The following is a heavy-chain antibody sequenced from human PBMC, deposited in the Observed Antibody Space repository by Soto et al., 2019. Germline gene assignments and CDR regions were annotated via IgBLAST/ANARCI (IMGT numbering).Heavy chain of an antibody. CDR2: ISYDGSNK. Sequence: QVQLVESGGGVVQPGRSLRLSCAASGFTFSSSSMHWVRQAPGKGLEWVAVISYDGSNKYYADSVKGRFTISRDNSKNTLYLQMNSLRAEDNAVYYCAREGPNGAFDIWGQGTMVTVSS. V-gene: IGHV3-30-3*01. D-gene: IGHD1-1*01. CDR3: AREGPNGAFDI. J-gene: IGHJ3*02. CDR1: GFTFSSSS.